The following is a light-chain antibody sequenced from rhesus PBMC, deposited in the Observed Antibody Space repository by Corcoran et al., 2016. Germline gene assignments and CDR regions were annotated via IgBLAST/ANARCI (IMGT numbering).Light chain of an antibody. J-gene: IGKJ4*01. V-gene: IGKV2-64*01. CDR2: KVS. CDR1: QSLVHSNGNTY. Sequence: DVVMTQSPLSLPITPGQPASISCRSSQSLVHSNGNTYLSWYQQKTGQHPRLLFYKVSNRDSGVPDRFSGRGAGTDFTLKISRVEAEDVGVYYFGQGTHWPLTFGGGTKVEIK. CDR3: GQGTHWPLT.